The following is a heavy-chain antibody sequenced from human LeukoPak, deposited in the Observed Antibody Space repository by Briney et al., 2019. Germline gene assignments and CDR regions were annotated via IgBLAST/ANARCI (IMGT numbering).Heavy chain of an antibody. J-gene: IGHJ6*03. D-gene: IGHD2-2*01. CDR2: INWNGGST. CDR1: GFTFDDYG. V-gene: IGHV3-20*04. Sequence: GGSLRLSCAASGFTFDDYGMSWVRQAPGKGLEWVSGINWNGGSTGYADSVKGRFTISRDNAKNSLYLQMNSLRAEDTALYYCARAIVSTSSYYYMDVWGKGTTVTVSS. CDR3: ARAIVSTSSYYYMDV.